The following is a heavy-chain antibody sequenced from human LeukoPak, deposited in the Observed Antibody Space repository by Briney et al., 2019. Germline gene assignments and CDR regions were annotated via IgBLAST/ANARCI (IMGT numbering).Heavy chain of an antibody. Sequence: GGSLRLSCAASGFTFSSYAMSWVRQAPGKGLEWVSAISGSGGSTYYADSVKGRFTISRDNSKNTLYLQMNSLRADDTAVYYCAKDRYSYTYQFDHWGQGTLVTVSS. CDR3: AKDRYSYTYQFDH. CDR2: ISGSGGST. D-gene: IGHD5-18*01. V-gene: IGHV3-23*01. CDR1: GFTFSSYA. J-gene: IGHJ4*02.